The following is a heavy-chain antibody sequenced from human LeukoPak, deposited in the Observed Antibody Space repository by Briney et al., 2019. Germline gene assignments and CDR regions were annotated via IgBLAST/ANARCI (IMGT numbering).Heavy chain of an antibody. CDR1: GFTVSSKH. D-gene: IGHD1-26*01. J-gene: IGHJ4*02. CDR3: ATRVGATTGSHQRTFDY. CDR2: VYSGGTT. V-gene: IGHV3-53*01. Sequence: GGSLRLSCAASGFTVSSKHMTWVRQAPGKGLEWVSVVYSGGTTYYADSVKGRFTISKDNSKNTLYLQMNSLRAEDTAVYYCATRVGATTGSHQRTFDYWGQGTLVTVSS.